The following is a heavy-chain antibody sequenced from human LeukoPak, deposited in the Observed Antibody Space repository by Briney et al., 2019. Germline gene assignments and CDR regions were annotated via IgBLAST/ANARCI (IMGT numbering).Heavy chain of an antibody. CDR3: ARHSSVVRGWFDP. CDR1: GGPISSYY. D-gene: IGHD2-15*01. CDR2: IYASGST. J-gene: IGHJ5*02. V-gene: IGHV4-4*09. Sequence: SETLSLTCTVSGGPISSYYWSWIRQPPGKGLEWVGYIYASGSTNYNASLKSRVTISVDTSKNQFSLKVISVTAADTAVYYCARHSSVVRGWFDPWGQGTLVVVSS.